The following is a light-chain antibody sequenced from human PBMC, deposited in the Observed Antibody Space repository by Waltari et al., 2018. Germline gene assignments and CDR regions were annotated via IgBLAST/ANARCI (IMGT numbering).Light chain of an antibody. V-gene: IGLV2-14*03. CDR3: SVKRGSNTVV. CDR2: DVN. Sequence: QPPLPQPAAVSGSPGQPISTSCTGSSHDNYTYVCGYQHHPSQAPKLIIYDVNNRPSGVSNRFSGSKSGSTASLTISGLQAEDEADYYCSVKRGSNTVVFGGGTKVTVL. J-gene: IGLJ2*01. CDR1: SHDNYTY.